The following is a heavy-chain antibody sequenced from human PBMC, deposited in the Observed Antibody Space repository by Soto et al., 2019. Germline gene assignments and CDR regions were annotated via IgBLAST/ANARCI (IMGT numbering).Heavy chain of an antibody. CDR2: IIPIFGTA. J-gene: IGHJ4*02. CDR3: AHQVPTFMTTVLGGYFDY. V-gene: IGHV1-69*01. D-gene: IGHD4-4*01. Sequence: QVQLVQSGAEVKKPGSSVKVSCKASGGTFSSYAISWVRQAPGQGLEWMGGIIPIFGTANYAQKFQGRVTITADESTSTAYMELSSLRSEDTAVYYCAHQVPTFMTTVLGGYFDYWGQGTLVTVSS. CDR1: GGTFSSYA.